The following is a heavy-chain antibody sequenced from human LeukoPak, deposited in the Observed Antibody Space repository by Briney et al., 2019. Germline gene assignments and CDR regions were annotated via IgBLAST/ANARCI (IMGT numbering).Heavy chain of an antibody. CDR2: ISYDGSNK. V-gene: IGHV3-30*18. D-gene: IGHD3-22*01. CDR1: GFTFSSYG. J-gene: IGHJ4*02. Sequence: PGGSLRLSCAASGFTFSSYGVHWVRQAPGKGLEWVAVISYDGSNKYYADSVKGRFTISRDNSKNTLYLQMNSLRAEDTAVYYCAKEHLYDSSGYFDYWGQGTLVTVSS. CDR3: AKEHLYDSSGYFDY.